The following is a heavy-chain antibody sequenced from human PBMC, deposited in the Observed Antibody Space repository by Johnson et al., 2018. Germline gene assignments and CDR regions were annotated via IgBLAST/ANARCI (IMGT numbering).Heavy chain of an antibody. J-gene: IGHJ3*02. Sequence: QLLESGGGLVQPGRSLRLSCAASGFTFDDYAMHWVRQAPGKGLEWVSGSRWNSGSIGYADSVKGRFTLSRDNSKNTLSLQMNRLRAEDPAVYYCANTHVEMATIGGAFDIWGQGTMVTVSS. D-gene: IGHD5-24*01. CDR2: SRWNSGSI. CDR3: ANTHVEMATIGGAFDI. CDR1: GFTFDDYA. V-gene: IGHV3-9*01.